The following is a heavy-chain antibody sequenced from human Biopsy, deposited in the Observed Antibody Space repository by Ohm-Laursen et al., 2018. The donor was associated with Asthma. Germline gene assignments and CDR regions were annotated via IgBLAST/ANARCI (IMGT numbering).Heavy chain of an antibody. CDR1: GYTFNSAG. D-gene: IGHD2-15*01. CDR3: ASPTYCSGSSCINNYYYALDV. CDR2: IIPMFGTT. Sequence: SSVKVFCKTSGYTFNSAGITWARQAPGQGLEWMGGIIPMFGTTNSAQKFQGRVTITADESTSTAYMELSSLRSDDTAVYYCASPTYCSGSSCINNYYYALDVWGQGTTVTV. V-gene: IGHV1-69*01. J-gene: IGHJ6*02.